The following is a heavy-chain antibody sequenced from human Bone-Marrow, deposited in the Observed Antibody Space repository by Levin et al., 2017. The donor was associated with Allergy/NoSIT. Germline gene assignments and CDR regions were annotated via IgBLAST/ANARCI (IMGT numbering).Heavy chain of an antibody. D-gene: IGHD6-13*01. Sequence: GESLKISCAASGFTFSSYGMHWVRQAPGKGLEWVAVISYDGSNKYYADSVKGRFTISRDNSKNTLYLQMNSLRAEDTAVYYCAKQLTYSSSLDVWGQGNTVTVSS. CDR3: AKQLTYSSSLDV. CDR2: ISYDGSNK. CDR1: GFTFSSYG. V-gene: IGHV3-30*18. J-gene: IGHJ6*02.